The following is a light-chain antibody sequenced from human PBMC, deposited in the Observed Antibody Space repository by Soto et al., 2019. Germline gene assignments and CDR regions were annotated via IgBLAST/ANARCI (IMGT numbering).Light chain of an antibody. CDR1: RNIDSW. CDR3: QEVHSSSRT. Sequence: DIRMTQSPSTLSASLGDRVTISCRASRNIDSWLAWYQQRPGGIPQLLIYSASNLQNGVPSRFSGSGSGTDFTLTINVLQPDDFATYSCQEVHSSSRTFGQGTRVDMK. J-gene: IGKJ1*01. V-gene: IGKV1-5*03. CDR2: SAS.